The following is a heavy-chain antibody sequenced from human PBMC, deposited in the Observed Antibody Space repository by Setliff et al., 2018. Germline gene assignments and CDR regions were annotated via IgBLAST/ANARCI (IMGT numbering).Heavy chain of an antibody. V-gene: IGHV3-30*04. CDR2: ISYDGSNK. D-gene: IGHD1-1*01. Sequence: PGGSLRLSCAASGFTFSTYAMHWVRQAPGKGLEWVAVISYDGSNKYYADSVKGRFTIPRDNSKNTLYLQMSSLKAEDTAMYYCARGHTIGALLWRFGCWGQGT. CDR1: GFTFSTYA. CDR3: ARGHTIGALLWRFGC. J-gene: IGHJ4*02.